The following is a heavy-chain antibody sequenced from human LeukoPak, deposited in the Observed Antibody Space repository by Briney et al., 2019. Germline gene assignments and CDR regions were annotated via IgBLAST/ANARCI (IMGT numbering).Heavy chain of an antibody. V-gene: IGHV3-33*06. CDR2: IWYDGSNK. CDR3: AKGGSGYDWDIDY. Sequence: PGGSLRLSCAASGFTFSSYGMHWVRQAPGKGLEWVADIWYDGSNKYYADSVKGRFTISRDNSKNTLYLQMNSLRAEDTAVYYCAKGGSGYDWDIDYWGQETLVTVSP. J-gene: IGHJ4*02. D-gene: IGHD5-12*01. CDR1: GFTFSSYG.